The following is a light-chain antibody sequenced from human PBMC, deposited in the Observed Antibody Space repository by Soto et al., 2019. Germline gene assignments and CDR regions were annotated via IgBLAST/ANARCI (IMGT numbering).Light chain of an antibody. CDR1: QTISSW. V-gene: IGKV1-5*03. J-gene: IGKJ5*01. CDR2: KAS. Sequence: DIQMTQSPSTLSGSVGDRVTITCRASQTISSWLAWYQQKPGKAPKLLIYKASTLKSGVPSRFSGSGSGTDFTLTISSLQPEDFATYYCQQLAGFPITFGQGTRLEIK. CDR3: QQLAGFPIT.